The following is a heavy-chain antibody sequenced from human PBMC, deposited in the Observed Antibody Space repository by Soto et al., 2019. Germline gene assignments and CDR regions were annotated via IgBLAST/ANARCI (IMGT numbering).Heavy chain of an antibody. Sequence: GLDLEWLALIYWDDDKRYSPSLKSRLTITKDTSKNQVVLTMTNMDPVDTATYYCAHSLYDYIWGSYLGYWGQGTLVTVSS. CDR2: IYWDDDK. CDR3: AHSLYDYIWGSYLGY. V-gene: IGHV2-5*02. J-gene: IGHJ4*02. D-gene: IGHD3-16*01.